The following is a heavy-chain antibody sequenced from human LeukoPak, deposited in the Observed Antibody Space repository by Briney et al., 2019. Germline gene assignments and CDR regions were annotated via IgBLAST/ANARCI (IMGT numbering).Heavy chain of an antibody. CDR3: ARILAETGFAQFDP. Sequence: ASVKVSCKASGYTFTSYGISWVRQAPGQGLEWMGWISAYNGNTNYAQKLQGRVTMTTDTSTSTAYMELRRLRSDDTAVYYCARILAETGFAQFDPWGQGTLVTVSS. D-gene: IGHD3-9*01. CDR1: GYTFTSYG. CDR2: ISAYNGNT. J-gene: IGHJ5*02. V-gene: IGHV1-18*01.